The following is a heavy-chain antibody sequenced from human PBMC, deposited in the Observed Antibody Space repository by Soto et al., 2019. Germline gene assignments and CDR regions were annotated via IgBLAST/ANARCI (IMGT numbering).Heavy chain of an antibody. CDR2: ISGSGGST. CDR3: AKDLRNCGSATFDY. J-gene: IGHJ4*02. CDR1: GFTFSSYA. V-gene: IGHV3-23*01. D-gene: IGHD7-27*01. Sequence: GGSLRLSCAASGFTFSSYAMSWVRQAPGKGLEWVSAISGSGGSTYYADYVKGRVTISTDNSKNTLYLQMNSLRAEDTAVYYCAKDLRNCGSATFDYWGQGTLVTVSS.